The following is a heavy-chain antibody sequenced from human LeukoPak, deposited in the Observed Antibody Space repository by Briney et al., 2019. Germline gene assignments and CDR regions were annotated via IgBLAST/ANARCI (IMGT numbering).Heavy chain of an antibody. Sequence: SETLSLTCTVSGGSISSHYWSWIRQPPGKGLEWIGYIYYSGTTNYNPSLKSRVTISVDTSKNQFSLKLSSVTAADTAVYYCARGIYLDDYWGQGTLVTVSS. J-gene: IGHJ4*02. D-gene: IGHD3-3*01. CDR3: ARGIYLDDY. CDR1: GGSISSHY. CDR2: IYYSGTT. V-gene: IGHV4-59*11.